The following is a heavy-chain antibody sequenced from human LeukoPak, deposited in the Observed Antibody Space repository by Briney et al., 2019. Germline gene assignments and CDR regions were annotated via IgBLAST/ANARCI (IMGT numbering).Heavy chain of an antibody. J-gene: IGHJ4*02. CDR2: MSPNSGDT. D-gene: IGHD7-27*01. V-gene: IGHV1-8*01. CDR1: GYTFTSYD. Sequence: ASLNVSCTASGYTFTSYDFNWVRQATGQRPEWMGWMSPNSGDTGYAQKFQDRVTMTRNTSISTAYMELSSLRSDDTAVYYCARGPPNWGYDYWGPGTLVTVSS. CDR3: ARGPPNWGYDY.